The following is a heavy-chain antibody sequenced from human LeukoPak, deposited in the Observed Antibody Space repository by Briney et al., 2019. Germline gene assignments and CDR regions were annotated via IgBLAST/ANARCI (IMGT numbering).Heavy chain of an antibody. Sequence: PGRSLRLSCAASGFTFSSYAMHWVRQAPGKGLEWVAVISYDGSNKYFADSVKGRFTISRDNSKNTLYLQMNSLRAEDTAVYYCASEYCSSTSCYFAYWGQGTLVTVSS. CDR3: ASEYCSSTSCYFAY. CDR1: GFTFSSYA. CDR2: ISYDGSNK. D-gene: IGHD2-2*01. J-gene: IGHJ4*02. V-gene: IGHV3-30-3*01.